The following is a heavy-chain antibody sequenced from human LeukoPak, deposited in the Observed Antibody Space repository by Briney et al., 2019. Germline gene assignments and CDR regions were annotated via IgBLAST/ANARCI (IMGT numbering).Heavy chain of an antibody. CDR1: GDSIRNYH. Sequence: PSETLSLTCTVSGDSIRNYHWSWIRQTPEKGLEWIGYIYSSGAANYNPPLRSRLTMSVATSENQISLMLSSVTAADTAVYYCARREDSQNSGTFYGLWGQGTLVTVSS. CDR2: IYSSGAA. V-gene: IGHV4-59*08. CDR3: ARREDSQNSGTFYGL. J-gene: IGHJ4*02. D-gene: IGHD2/OR15-2a*01.